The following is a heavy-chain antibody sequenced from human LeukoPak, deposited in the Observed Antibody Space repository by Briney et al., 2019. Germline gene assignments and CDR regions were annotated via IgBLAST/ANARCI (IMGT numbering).Heavy chain of an antibody. J-gene: IGHJ3*02. D-gene: IGHD1-26*01. Sequence: GGSLRLSCAASGFTFSSYSMNWVRQAPGKGLEWVSSISSSSSYIYYADSVKGRFTISRDNAKNSLYLQMNSLRAEDTAVYYCARVPGNPVGAKRLFDAFDIWGQGTMVTVSS. CDR3: ARVPGNPVGAKRLFDAFDI. CDR1: GFTFSSYS. CDR2: ISSSSSYI. V-gene: IGHV3-21*01.